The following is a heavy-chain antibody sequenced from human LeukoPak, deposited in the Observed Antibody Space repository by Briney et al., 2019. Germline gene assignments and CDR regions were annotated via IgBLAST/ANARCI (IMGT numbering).Heavy chain of an antibody. Sequence: GESLKISCRASGYSFTTYWIAWVRQMPGKGLEWMGMIYPGDSDTRYSPSFQGQITISVDKSISIAYLQWSSLKASDTAMYYCARLLQGVAGTWGYWGQGTLVTV. J-gene: IGHJ4*02. CDR3: ARLLQGVAGTWGY. V-gene: IGHV5-51*01. CDR2: IYPGDSDT. D-gene: IGHD6-19*01. CDR1: GYSFTTYW.